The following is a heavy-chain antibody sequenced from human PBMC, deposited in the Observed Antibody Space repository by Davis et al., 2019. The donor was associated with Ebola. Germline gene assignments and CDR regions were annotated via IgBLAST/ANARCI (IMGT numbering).Heavy chain of an antibody. Sequence: MPSETLSLTCTVSGGSISSYYWSWIRQPPGKGLEWIGYIYYSGSTNYNPSLKSRVTISVDTSKNQFSLKLSSVTAADTAVYFCARNTGDLADLWGRGTLVSVSS. V-gene: IGHV4-59*12. CDR3: ARNTGDLADL. J-gene: IGHJ2*01. CDR2: IYYSGST. CDR1: GGSISSYY. D-gene: IGHD4-17*01.